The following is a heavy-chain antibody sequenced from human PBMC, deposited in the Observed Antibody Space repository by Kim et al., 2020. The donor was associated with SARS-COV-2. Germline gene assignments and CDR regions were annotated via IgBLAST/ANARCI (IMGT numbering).Heavy chain of an antibody. CDR3: ARDDSSSWYGGWFDP. CDR2: IYGGGGT. Sequence: GGSLRLSCAASGFTVSSNYMSWVRQAPGKGLEWVSVIYGGGGTTYEDSVKGTFTTSRDNSKNTLYLQMNSLRAEDTAVYYCARDDSSSWYGGWFDPWGQGTLVTVSS. CDR1: GFTVSSNY. J-gene: IGHJ5*02. D-gene: IGHD6-13*01. V-gene: IGHV3-66*01.